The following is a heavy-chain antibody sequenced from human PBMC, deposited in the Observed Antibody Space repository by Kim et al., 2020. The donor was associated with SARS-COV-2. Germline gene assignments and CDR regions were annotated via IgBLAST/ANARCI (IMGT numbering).Heavy chain of an antibody. Sequence: SETLSLTCAVYGGSFSGYYWSWIRQPPGKGPEWIGEINHSGSTNYNPSLKSRVTISVDTSKNQFSLKLSSVTAADTAVYYCARGRGGTTVVTLGLGYYYYGMDVWGQGTTVTVSS. J-gene: IGHJ6*02. V-gene: IGHV4-34*01. CDR1: GGSFSGYY. D-gene: IGHD4-17*01. CDR2: INHSGST. CDR3: ARGRGGTTVVTLGLGYYYYGMDV.